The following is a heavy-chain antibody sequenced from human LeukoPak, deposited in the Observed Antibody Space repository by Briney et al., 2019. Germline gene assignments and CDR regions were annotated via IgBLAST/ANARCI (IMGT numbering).Heavy chain of an antibody. Sequence: SQTLSLTCTVSGGSISSSDYYWSWIRQPSGKGLEWIGYIYYSGSTSYNPSLKSRVTISVDTSKNQFSLKLTSVTAADTAVYYCARGFDAHNAFDIWGQGTMVTVSS. J-gene: IGHJ3*02. D-gene: IGHD3-9*01. V-gene: IGHV4-30-4*01. CDR1: GGSISSSDYY. CDR2: IYYSGST. CDR3: ARGFDAHNAFDI.